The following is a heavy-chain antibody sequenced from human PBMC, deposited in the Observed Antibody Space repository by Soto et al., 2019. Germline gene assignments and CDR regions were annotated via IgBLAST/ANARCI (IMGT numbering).Heavy chain of an antibody. D-gene: IGHD2-2*01. V-gene: IGHV3-7*03. CDR2: IKHDGSVT. CDR1: GFDFTRYW. J-gene: IGHJ5*02. CDR3: ARVDPPAKS. Sequence: GGSLRLSCEASGFDFTRYWMNWVRQAPGSGLEWVANIKHDGSVTKYVDSVKGRFTISRDNGRNSLYLQMNSLRAEDTAMYYCARVDPPAKSWGRGTLVTVSS.